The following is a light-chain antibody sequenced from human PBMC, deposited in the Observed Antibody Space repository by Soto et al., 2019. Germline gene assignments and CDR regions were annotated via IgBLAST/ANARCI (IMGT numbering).Light chain of an antibody. CDR1: QSVSSN. V-gene: IGKV3-11*01. Sequence: EIVLRQSPAPLSFSPGERATLSCSASQSVSSNLAWYQQRPGQAPTLLIYDTSNRVTGIPPRFSGSGSGTDFTLTIISLEHEDFAVNYCQQRSSWPPTFGQGTKVDIK. CDR2: DTS. CDR3: QQRSSWPPT. J-gene: IGKJ1*01.